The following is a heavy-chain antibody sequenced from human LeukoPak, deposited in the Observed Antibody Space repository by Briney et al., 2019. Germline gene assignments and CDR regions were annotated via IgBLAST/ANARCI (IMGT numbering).Heavy chain of an antibody. CDR1: GYTFTSYD. J-gene: IGHJ4*02. CDR3: ARVGVEYCSGGSCPTFDY. Sequence: GAXXXVSCKASGYTFTSYDINWVRQAPGQGLEWMGWMNPNSGNTGYAQKFQGRVTMTRNTSISTAYMELSSLRSEDTAVYYCARVGVEYCSGGSCPTFDYWGQGTLVTVSS. V-gene: IGHV1-8*01. D-gene: IGHD2-15*01. CDR2: MNPNSGNT.